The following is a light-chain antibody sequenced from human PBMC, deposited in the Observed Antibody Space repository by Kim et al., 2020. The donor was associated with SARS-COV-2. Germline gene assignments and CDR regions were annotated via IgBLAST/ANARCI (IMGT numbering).Light chain of an antibody. Sequence: DIQMTQSPSSLAASVGDRVTITCRASQNINSFLNWYQQRPGKAPKLLIYAASTLQIGVPSRFSGSGSGTDFTLTITSLQHEDFATYYCQQSHTAPLLTFGGGTKVDIK. J-gene: IGKJ4*01. CDR1: QNINSF. CDR2: AAS. V-gene: IGKV1-39*01. CDR3: QQSHTAPLLT.